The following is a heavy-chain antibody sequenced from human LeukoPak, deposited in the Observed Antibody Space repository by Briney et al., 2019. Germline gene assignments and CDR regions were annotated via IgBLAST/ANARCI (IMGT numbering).Heavy chain of an antibody. J-gene: IGHJ4*02. CDR1: GGSISSGGYY. V-gene: IGHV4-31*03. D-gene: IGHD3-10*01. Sequence: SETLSLTFTVSGGSISSGGYYWSWIRQHPGKGLEWIGYIYYSGSTYYNPSLKSRVTISVDTSKNQFSLKLSSVTAADTAVYYCARNSRNYYGSGSNIDYWGQGTLVTVSS. CDR3: ARNSRNYYGSGSNIDY. CDR2: IYYSGST.